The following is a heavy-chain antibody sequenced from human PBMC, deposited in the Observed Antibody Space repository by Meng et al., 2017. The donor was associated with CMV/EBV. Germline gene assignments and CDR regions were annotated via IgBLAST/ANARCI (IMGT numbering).Heavy chain of an antibody. CDR1: GGSISSGDYY. Sequence: QVRLRESGPGLVKPSQTLSLTCTVSGGSISSGDYYWSWIRQPPGKGLEWIGYIYYSGSTYYNPSLKSRVTISVDTSKNQFSLKLSSVTAADTAVYYCARVTSRVAGAFDYWGQGTLVTVSS. V-gene: IGHV4-30-4*08. J-gene: IGHJ4*02. CDR2: IYYSGST. D-gene: IGHD1-14*01. CDR3: ARVTSRVAGAFDY.